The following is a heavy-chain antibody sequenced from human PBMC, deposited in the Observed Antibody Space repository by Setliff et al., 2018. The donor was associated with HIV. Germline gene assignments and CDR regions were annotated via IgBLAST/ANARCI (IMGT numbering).Heavy chain of an antibody. D-gene: IGHD3-22*01. V-gene: IGHV4-39*01. Sequence: PSETLSLTCTVYGGSFSNYYTNWIRQPPGKGLEWIGSIYYSGSTYYNPSLKSRVTISVDTSKNQFSLKLSSVTAADAAVYYCASRVYYYDSSGYLREEGFDPWGQGTLVTVSS. CDR3: ASRVYYYDSSGYLREEGFDP. CDR2: IYYSGST. CDR1: GGSFSNYY. J-gene: IGHJ5*02.